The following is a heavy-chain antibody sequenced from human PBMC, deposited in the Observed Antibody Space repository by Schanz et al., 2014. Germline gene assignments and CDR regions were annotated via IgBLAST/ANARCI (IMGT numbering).Heavy chain of an antibody. CDR2: ISSSGSYI. CDR1: EFTFSSYK. D-gene: IGHD3-9*01. Sequence: EVQLVESGAGLVKPGGSLRLSCEASEFTFSSYKMNWVRQAPGKGLEWVSSISSSGSYIHYADSVKGRFTISRDNAKKTLYLLMISLRAEDTAVYYCARDSRPNYDFLTAYYSIDYWGQGTLVTVSS. J-gene: IGHJ4*02. V-gene: IGHV3-21*01. CDR3: ARDSRPNYDFLTAYYSIDY.